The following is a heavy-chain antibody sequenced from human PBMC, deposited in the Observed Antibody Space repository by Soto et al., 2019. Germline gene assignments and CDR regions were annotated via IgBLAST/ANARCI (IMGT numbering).Heavy chain of an antibody. J-gene: IGHJ4*02. Sequence: GGSLRLSCAASGFTFSNYAMAWVRQAPSKGLEWFSAISGSGGGTYYADSVKGRFTISRDNSNKMLYLQMNSLRVEDTAIYYCAKGSAESRPYYFDYWGQGTLVTVSS. D-gene: IGHD3-22*01. V-gene: IGHV3-23*01. CDR2: ISGSGGGT. CDR3: AKGSAESRPYYFDY. CDR1: GFTFSNYA.